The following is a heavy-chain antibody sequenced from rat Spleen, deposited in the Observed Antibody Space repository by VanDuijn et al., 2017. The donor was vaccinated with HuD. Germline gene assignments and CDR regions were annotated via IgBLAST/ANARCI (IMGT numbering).Heavy chain of an antibody. D-gene: IGHD2-2*01. J-gene: IGHJ1*01. CDR3: ARAGYLRDWYFDF. CDR2: ISSDGGRN. CDR1: GFTFSDYY. V-gene: IGHV5-29*01. Sequence: EVQLVESDGGLVQPGRSLKLSCAASGFTFSDYYMAWVRQAPTKGLEWVTTISSDGGRNFYRDSVKGRFSISRDDAKSTLYLQMDSLRSEDTATYHCARAGYLRDWYFDFWGPGAMVTVSS.